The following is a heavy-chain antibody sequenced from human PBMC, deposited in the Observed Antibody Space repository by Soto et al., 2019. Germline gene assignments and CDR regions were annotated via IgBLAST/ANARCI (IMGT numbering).Heavy chain of an antibody. J-gene: IGHJ4*02. CDR1: GGTFSSYA. CDR3: ASAIVLAPAATYYFDY. D-gene: IGHD2-2*01. Sequence: QVQLVQSGAEVKKPGSSVKVSCKASGGTFSSYAISWVRQAPGQGLAWMGGIIPIFGTANYAQKFQGRVTITADESTSTAYMELSSVRSQDTAVYYCASAIVLAPAATYYFDYWGQGTLVTVSS. CDR2: IIPIFGTA. V-gene: IGHV1-69*12.